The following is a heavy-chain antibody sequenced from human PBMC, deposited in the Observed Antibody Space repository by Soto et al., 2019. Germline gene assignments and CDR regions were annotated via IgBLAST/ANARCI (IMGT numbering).Heavy chain of an antibody. V-gene: IGHV3-23*01. CDR3: ARAKAVVIAALDI. D-gene: IGHD2-21*01. J-gene: IGHJ3*02. Sequence: GGSLRLSCKASGFMFNNSAMTWVRQAPGQGLQWVASVSDNGGSRGGTYYADSVKGRFTISRDNSKNTLYLQLDSLTGADTAVYYCARAKAVVIAALDIWGQGTMATVSS. CDR1: GFMFNNSA. CDR2: VSDNGGSRGGT.